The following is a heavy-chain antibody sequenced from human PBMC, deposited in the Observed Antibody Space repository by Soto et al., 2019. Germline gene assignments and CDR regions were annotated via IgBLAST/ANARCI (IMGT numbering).Heavy chain of an antibody. CDR1: GDSISSYY. J-gene: IGHJ4*02. D-gene: IGHD3-10*01. CDR2: MYYSGST. CDR3: ARTPYYYGSRTLFDD. V-gene: IGHV4-59*08. Sequence: SETLYLTCTVSGDSISSYYWSWIRQPPGEGLEWIGYMYYSGSTNYNPSLKSRVTISVDTSKNQFSLKLSSVTAADTAVYYCARTPYYYGSRTLFDDWGQGTLVTVSS.